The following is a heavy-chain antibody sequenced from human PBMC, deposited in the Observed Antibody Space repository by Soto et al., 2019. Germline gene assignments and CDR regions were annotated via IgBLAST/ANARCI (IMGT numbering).Heavy chain of an antibody. V-gene: IGHV4-30-4*01. J-gene: IGHJ6*02. CDR3: ARVQLVRSPAYYYYYGMDV. CDR2: IYYSGST. D-gene: IGHD6-6*01. Sequence: QVQLQESGPGLVKPSQTLSLTCTVSGGSISSGDYYWSWIRQPPGKGLEWIGYIYYSGSTYYNPSLKSRVTXSXDXXKNQFSLKLSSVTAADTAVYYCARVQLVRSPAYYYYYGMDVWGQGTTVTVSS. CDR1: GGSISSGDYY.